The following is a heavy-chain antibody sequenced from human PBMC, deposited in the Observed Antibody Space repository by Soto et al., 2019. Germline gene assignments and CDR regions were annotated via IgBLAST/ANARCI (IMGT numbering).Heavy chain of an antibody. CDR1: GFTFSTYG. J-gene: IGHJ4*02. D-gene: IGHD3-22*01. V-gene: IGHV3-30*18. CDR3: AKDLGYYDSSGFYYGSEGFEY. CDR2: ISYDGSNK. Sequence: SGGSLRLSCAASGFTFSTYGMYWVRQAPGKGLEWVAVISYDGSNKYYADSVKGRFTVSRDNSKNTLYLQMNSLRAEDTAVYYCAKDLGYYDSSGFYYGSEGFEYWGQGTPVTVSS.